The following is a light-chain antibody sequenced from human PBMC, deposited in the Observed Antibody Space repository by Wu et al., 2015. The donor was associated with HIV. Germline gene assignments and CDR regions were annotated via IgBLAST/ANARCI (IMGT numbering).Light chain of an antibody. V-gene: IGKV3-11*01. CDR2: KTS. CDR1: QSVGNK. CDR3: QQRDKWPLT. Sequence: EIVLTQSPATLSLSLGERATLSCWASQSVGNKLAWYQQKPGQAPRLLIYKTSIRATGIPARFSGSGSATDFTLTISGLEPEDFAVYYCQQRDKWPLTFGGGPNGGYQT. J-gene: IGKJ4*01.